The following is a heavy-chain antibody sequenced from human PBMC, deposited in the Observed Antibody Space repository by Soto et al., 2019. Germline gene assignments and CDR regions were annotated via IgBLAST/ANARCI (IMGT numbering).Heavy chain of an antibody. CDR3: ARLYRSGWPRSYSEY. J-gene: IGHJ4*02. V-gene: IGHV1-18*01. D-gene: IGHD6-19*01. CDR1: GYTFTRFG. Sequence: QVELVQSGTEVKKPGASVKVSCKASGYTFTRFGISWVRQAPGQGLEWMGWISAFNGATNYAQKFQDRITMTTDTPTSTGYVELRSLRSDDTAVYYCARLYRSGWPRSYSEYWGQGTLVTVSS. CDR2: ISAFNGAT.